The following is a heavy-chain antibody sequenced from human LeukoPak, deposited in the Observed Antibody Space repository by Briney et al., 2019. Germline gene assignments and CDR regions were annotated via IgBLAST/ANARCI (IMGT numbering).Heavy chain of an antibody. CDR2: IYTSGST. J-gene: IGHJ4*02. Sequence: PSETLSLTCTVSGGSISSYYWSWIRQPAGKGLEWIGRIYTSGSTNYNPSLKSRVTISVDKSKNQFSLKLSSVTAADTAVYYCARGVDHDSSGYNLDYWGQGTLVTVSS. V-gene: IGHV4-4*07. D-gene: IGHD3-22*01. CDR3: ARGVDHDSSGYNLDY. CDR1: GGSISSYY.